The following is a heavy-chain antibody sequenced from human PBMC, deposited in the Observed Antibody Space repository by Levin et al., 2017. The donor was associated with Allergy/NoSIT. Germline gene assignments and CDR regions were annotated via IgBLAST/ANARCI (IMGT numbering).Heavy chain of an antibody. J-gene: IGHJ4*02. CDR2: MNPNSGNT. CDR1: GYTFSSYD. D-gene: IGHD2-2*01. V-gene: IGHV1-8*01. Sequence: ASVKVSCKTSGYTFSSYDIAWVRQAAGQGPEWMGWMNPNSGNTGYALQFRGRVSMTSDSSITTAYMELTSLESEDTAVYYCARAIRYQLLMEYWGQGTLVTVSS. CDR3: ARAIRYQLLMEY.